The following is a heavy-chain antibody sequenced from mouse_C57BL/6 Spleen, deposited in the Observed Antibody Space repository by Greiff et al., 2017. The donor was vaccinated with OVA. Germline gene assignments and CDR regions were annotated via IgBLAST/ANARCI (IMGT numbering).Heavy chain of an antibody. CDR1: GYTFTSYT. J-gene: IGHJ1*03. D-gene: IGHD1-1*01. CDR3: AKGHYGSSDWYFDV. Sequence: VQLQQSGAELARPGASVKMSCKASGYTFTSYTMHWVKQRPGQGLEWIGYINPSSGYTKYNQKFKDKATLTADKSSSTAYMQLSSLTSEDSAVYYGAKGHYGSSDWYFDVWGTGTTVTVSS. CDR2: INPSSGYT. V-gene: IGHV1-4*01.